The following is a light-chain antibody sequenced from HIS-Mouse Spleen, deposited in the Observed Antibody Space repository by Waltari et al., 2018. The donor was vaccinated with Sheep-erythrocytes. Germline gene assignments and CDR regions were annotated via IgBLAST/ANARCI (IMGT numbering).Light chain of an antibody. Sequence: SYELTQPPSVSVSPGQTASITCSGDKLGDKYACWYQQKPGQSPVLVIYQDSKRPSGIPERFSGSNSGNTATLTISGTRAMDEADYYCQAWDSSTAWNVVFGGGTKLTVL. J-gene: IGLJ2*01. CDR1: KLGDKY. V-gene: IGLV3-1*01. CDR2: QDS. CDR3: QAWDSSTAWNVV.